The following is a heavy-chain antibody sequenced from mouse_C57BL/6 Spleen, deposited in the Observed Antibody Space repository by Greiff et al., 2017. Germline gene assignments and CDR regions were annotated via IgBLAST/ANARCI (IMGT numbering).Heavy chain of an antibody. CDR1: GYTFTSYW. CDR2: IYPGSGST. J-gene: IGHJ4*01. V-gene: IGHV1-55*01. Sequence: QVQLQQPGAELVKPGASVKMSCKASGYTFTSYWITWVKQRPGPGLEWIGDIYPGSGSTNYNEKFKSKATLTVDTSSSTAYMQLSSLTSEDSAVYYCASDGSSSYYAMDYWGQGTSVTVSS. D-gene: IGHD1-1*01. CDR3: ASDGSSSYYAMDY.